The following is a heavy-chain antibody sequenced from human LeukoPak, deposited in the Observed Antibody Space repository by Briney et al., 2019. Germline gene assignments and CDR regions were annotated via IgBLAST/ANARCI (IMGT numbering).Heavy chain of an antibody. Sequence: PSETLSLTCTVSGGSISSYYWSWIRQPPGKGLEWIDYIYYSGSTNYSPSLKSRLTISVDTSKNQFSLKLSSVTAADTAVYYCARTYGSSGLGYFDLWGRGTLVTVSS. V-gene: IGHV4-59*01. CDR2: IYYSGST. CDR3: ARTYGSSGLGYFDL. J-gene: IGHJ2*01. CDR1: GGSISSYY. D-gene: IGHD6-13*01.